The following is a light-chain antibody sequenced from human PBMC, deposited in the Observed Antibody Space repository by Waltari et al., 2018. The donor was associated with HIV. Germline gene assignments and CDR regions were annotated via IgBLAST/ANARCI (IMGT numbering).Light chain of an antibody. CDR2: GNN. J-gene: IGLJ1*01. CDR1: SSNIGSNF. Sequence: SVLTQPPSASGTPGQRVTISCSGSSSNIGSNFVYWYQPLPGTAPKLLIDGNNQRPSGVPDRFSGSKSGTSASLAISGLRSEDEADYYCAAWNDSLSGYVFGTGTKVTV. V-gene: IGLV1-47*01. CDR3: AAWNDSLSGYV.